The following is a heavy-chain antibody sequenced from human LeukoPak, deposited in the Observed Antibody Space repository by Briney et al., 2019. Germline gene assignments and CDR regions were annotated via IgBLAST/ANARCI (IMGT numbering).Heavy chain of an antibody. J-gene: IGHJ3*01. CDR2: IRFDGRNT. D-gene: IGHD4-17*01. CDR1: RFTLRYHC. CDR3: ARALLDYDYGDYEGENGFDV. V-gene: IGHV3-30*02. Sequence: GECLRLSCAASRFTLRYHCIEWVRQAPGKGLGWVALIRFDGRNTTYADSVRDRVTISRDNDNKTLYLQMNRRRVEDAGVYYYARALLDYDYGDYEGENGFDVWGEGTMVIVSS.